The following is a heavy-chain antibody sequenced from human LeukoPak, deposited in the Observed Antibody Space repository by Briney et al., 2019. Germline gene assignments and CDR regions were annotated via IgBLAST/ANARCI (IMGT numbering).Heavy chain of an antibody. D-gene: IGHD4-17*01. Sequence: SETLSLTCTVSGGSISSSSYYWGWIRQPPGKGLEWIGSIYYSGSTYYNPSLKSRVTIPVDTSKNQFSLKLSSVTAADTAVYYCARGLSDYGDSWYFDYWGQGTLVTVSS. CDR3: ARGLSDYGDSWYFDY. J-gene: IGHJ4*02. CDR1: GGSISSSSYY. V-gene: IGHV4-39*01. CDR2: IYYSGST.